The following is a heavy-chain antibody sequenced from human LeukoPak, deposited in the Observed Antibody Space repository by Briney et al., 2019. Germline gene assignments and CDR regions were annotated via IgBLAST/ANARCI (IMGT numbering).Heavy chain of an antibody. Sequence: KPGESLKISCRGSGYSFTTYWIGWVRQMPGKGLEWMGIIYPGDSDTRYSPSFQGQVTISADKSISTAYLQWSSLKASDTAMYYCARPRGMITFGGVIAPGNDAFDIWGQGTMVTVSS. V-gene: IGHV5-51*01. D-gene: IGHD3-16*02. CDR1: GYSFTTYW. J-gene: IGHJ3*02. CDR3: ARPRGMITFGGVIAPGNDAFDI. CDR2: IYPGDSDT.